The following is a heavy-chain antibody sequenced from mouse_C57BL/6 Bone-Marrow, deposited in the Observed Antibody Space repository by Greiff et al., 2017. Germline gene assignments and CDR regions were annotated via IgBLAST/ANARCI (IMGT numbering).Heavy chain of an antibody. Sequence: LQESGPGLVQPSQSLSITCTVSGFSLTSYGVHWVRQSPGKGLEWLGVIWRGGSTAYNAAFMSRLSITKDNSKSQVFFKMNSLQADDTAIYYCAKGPYYYGSSLAYWGQGTLVTVSA. CDR1: GFSLTSYG. CDR2: IWRGGST. J-gene: IGHJ3*01. D-gene: IGHD1-1*01. V-gene: IGHV2-5*01. CDR3: AKGPYYYGSSLAY.